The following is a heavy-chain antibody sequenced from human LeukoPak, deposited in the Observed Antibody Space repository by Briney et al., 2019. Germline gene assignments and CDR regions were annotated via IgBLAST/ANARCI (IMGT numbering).Heavy chain of an antibody. CDR1: GDIVSSNSAA. Sequence: SQTLSLTCALSGDIVSSNSAAWHWIRQSPSRGLEWLGRTYYRSKLYNDYAVSVKSRITINPDTSKNQFSLQLNSVTPEDTAVYYCARDVYSTAMVPPGMDVWGKGTTVTVSS. V-gene: IGHV6-1*01. CDR3: ARDVYSTAMVPPGMDV. J-gene: IGHJ6*03. CDR2: TYYRSKLYN. D-gene: IGHD5-18*01.